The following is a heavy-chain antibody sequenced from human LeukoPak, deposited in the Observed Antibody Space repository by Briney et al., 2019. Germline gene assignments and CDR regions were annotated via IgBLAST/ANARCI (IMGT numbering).Heavy chain of an antibody. CDR1: GGTFSSYT. Sequence: SVKVSCKASGGTFSSYTISLVRQAPGQGLEWMGKIIPIAGRANYAQKFQGRVTITADKSKSTVYMELSSLRSEDTAVYYCARDNFASIPRWFDPWGQGTLVTLSS. D-gene: IGHD2-21*01. CDR2: IIPIAGRA. CDR3: ARDNFASIPRWFDP. V-gene: IGHV1-69*08. J-gene: IGHJ5*02.